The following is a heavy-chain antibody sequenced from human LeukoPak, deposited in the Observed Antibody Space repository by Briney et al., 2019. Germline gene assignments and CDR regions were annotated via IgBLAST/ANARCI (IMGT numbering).Heavy chain of an antibody. V-gene: IGHV4-39*01. CDR3: ARQMIVVVDQPPDY. J-gene: IGHJ4*02. D-gene: IGHD3-22*01. Sequence: SETLSLTCTVSGGSISSSSYYWGWIRQPPGKGLEWIGYIYYSGSTNYNPALKSRVTISVDTSKNQFSLKLSSVTAADTAVYYCARQMIVVVDQPPDYWGQGTLVTVSS. CDR2: IYYSGST. CDR1: GGSISSSSYY.